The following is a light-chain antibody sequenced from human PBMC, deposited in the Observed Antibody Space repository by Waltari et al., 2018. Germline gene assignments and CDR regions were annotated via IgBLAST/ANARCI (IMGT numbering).Light chain of an antibody. Sequence: QSVLTQPPSASGTPGQRVTISSSGSSSNIGRNYVYWYQQLPGTAPKLPIYRNNQRPSGVPDRFSGSKSGTSASLAISGLRSEDEADYYCAAWDDSLSGWVFGGGTKLTVL. CDR2: RNN. CDR3: AAWDDSLSGWV. V-gene: IGLV1-47*01. CDR1: SSNIGRNY. J-gene: IGLJ3*02.